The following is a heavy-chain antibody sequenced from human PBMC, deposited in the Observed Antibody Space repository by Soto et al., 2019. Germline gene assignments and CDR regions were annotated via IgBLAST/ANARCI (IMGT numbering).Heavy chain of an antibody. J-gene: IGHJ4*02. D-gene: IGHD4-4*01. CDR2: FHHTGST. Sequence: HVKLQESGPVVVKPSQTLSLTCSVSGDSINSASHYWGWVRQSPGKGLQWIGYFHHTGSTFYNPSLKRRVTFSVDTSKNEFSLNLTSVTAADTAIYFCARSQVTVVVPGPWGQGTLVSVSA. V-gene: IGHV4-30-4*01. CDR1: GDSINSASHY. CDR3: ARSQVTVVVPGP.